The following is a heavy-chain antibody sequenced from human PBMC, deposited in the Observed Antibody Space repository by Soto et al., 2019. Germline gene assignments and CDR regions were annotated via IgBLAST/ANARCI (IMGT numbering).Heavy chain of an antibody. V-gene: IGHV4-38-2*02. J-gene: IGHJ5*02. D-gene: IGHD1-26*01. CDR2: ISHSGST. CDR3: ARGWELLTAGLPTFDT. Sequence: SETLSLTCSVSGYSIIIGYYWGWILHPPVKGLEWIGSISHSGSTFYNPSLTSRVTISVDKSRNQFSLKLNSVTAADTAMYYCARGWELLTAGLPTFDTWGQGTLVTVSS. CDR1: GYSIIIGYY.